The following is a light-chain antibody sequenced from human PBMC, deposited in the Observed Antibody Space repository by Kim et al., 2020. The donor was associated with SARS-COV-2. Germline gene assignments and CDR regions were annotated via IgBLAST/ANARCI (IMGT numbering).Light chain of an antibody. CDR1: QSVARY. CDR2: DAS. Sequence: PGERATLSCRASQSVARYLAWFQQKPGQAPRLLIYDASSRATGIPARFSGSGSGTDYTLTISSLEPEDSAVYYCQQRSLGVTFGGGTKVDIK. CDR3: QQRSLGVT. V-gene: IGKV3-11*01. J-gene: IGKJ4*01.